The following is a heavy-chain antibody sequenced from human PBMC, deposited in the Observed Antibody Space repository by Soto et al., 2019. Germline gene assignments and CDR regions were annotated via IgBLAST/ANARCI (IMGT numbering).Heavy chain of an antibody. V-gene: IGHV1-18*01. CDR3: ARDSSWVRGVGPHDY. CDR2: ISAYNGNT. Sequence: ASVKVSCKASGYTFTSYGISWVRQAPGQGLEWMGWISAYNGNTNYAQKLQGRVTMTTDTSTSTAYMELRSLRSDDTAVYYCARDSSWVRGVGPHDYWGQGTLVTVSS. D-gene: IGHD3-10*01. J-gene: IGHJ4*02. CDR1: GYTFTSYG.